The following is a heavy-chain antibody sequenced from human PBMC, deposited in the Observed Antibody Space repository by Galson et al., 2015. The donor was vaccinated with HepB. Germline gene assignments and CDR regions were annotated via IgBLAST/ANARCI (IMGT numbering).Heavy chain of an antibody. CDR1: GGSVSSRSYY. D-gene: IGHD3-10*01. V-gene: IGHV4-61*01. Sequence: QVQLLESGPGLVKPSETLSLTCTVSGGSVSSRSYYWSWIRQPPGKGLEWIGYIYYSGSTDYNPSLKSRVTISVDAAKNQFSLKLSSVTTADTAVYYGARGGIYGSGSPAYFDYWGQGTLVTVSS. CDR2: IYYSGST. J-gene: IGHJ4*02. CDR3: ARGGIYGSGSPAYFDY.